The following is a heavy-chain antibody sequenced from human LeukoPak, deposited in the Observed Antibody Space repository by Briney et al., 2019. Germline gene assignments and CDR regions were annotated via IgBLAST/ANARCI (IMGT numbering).Heavy chain of an antibody. CDR3: ARDEWDAPASIY. D-gene: IGHD1-26*01. J-gene: IGHJ4*02. Sequence: GGSLRLSCAASGFTFSSYAMSWVRQAPGKGLEWVSAISGSGGTTYYANFVKGRFTISRDNSKNTLYLQMDSLRAEDTAIYYCARDEWDAPASIYWGQGTLVTVSS. V-gene: IGHV3-23*01. CDR1: GFTFSSYA. CDR2: ISGSGGTT.